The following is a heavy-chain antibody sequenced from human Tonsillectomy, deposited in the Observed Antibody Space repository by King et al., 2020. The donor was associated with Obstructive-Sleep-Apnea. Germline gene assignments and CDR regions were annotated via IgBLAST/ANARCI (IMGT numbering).Heavy chain of an antibody. CDR2: ISYDGSNK. D-gene: IGHD4-17*01. Sequence: VQLVESGGGVVQPGRSLRLSCAASGFTFNTYAMHWVRQAPGKGLEWVAVISYDGSNKYYADSVKGRFTISRDNSKNTLYLQMNSLRAEDTAVYYCATVGYVTGDFGDYVSSSGEDYYYYGMDVWGQGTTVTVSS. CDR1: GFTFNTYA. V-gene: IGHV3-30*04. J-gene: IGHJ6*02. CDR3: ATVGYVTGDFGDYVSSSGEDYYYYGMDV.